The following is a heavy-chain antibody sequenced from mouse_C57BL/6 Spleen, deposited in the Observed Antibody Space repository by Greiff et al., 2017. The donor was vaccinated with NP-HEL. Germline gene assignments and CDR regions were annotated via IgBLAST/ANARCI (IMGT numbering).Heavy chain of an antibody. CDR3: ARLDYDYDVGSWFAY. CDR1: GYTFTSYW. CDR2: INPSSGYT. J-gene: IGHJ3*01. V-gene: IGHV1-7*01. Sequence: QVHVKQSGAELAKPGASVKLSCKASGYTFTSYWMHWVKQRPGQGLEWIGYINPSSGYTKYNQKFKDKATLTADKSSSTAYMQLSSLTYEDSAVYYCARLDYDYDVGSWFAYWGQGTLVTVSA. D-gene: IGHD2-4*01.